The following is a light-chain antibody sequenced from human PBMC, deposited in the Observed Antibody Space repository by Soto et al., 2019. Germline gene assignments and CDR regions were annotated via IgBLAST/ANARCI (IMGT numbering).Light chain of an antibody. J-gene: IGKJ4*01. CDR3: QKYNGAPLT. CDR2: DAS. CDR1: QGISIY. Sequence: DIPMTQSPSSLSASVGDRVTIACRASQGISIYLAWYQQKPGKVPQLLIYDASTLQSGVPSRFSGSGSGTDFTLTISGLQPEDVATYYCQKYNGAPLTFGGGTKVEIK. V-gene: IGKV1-27*01.